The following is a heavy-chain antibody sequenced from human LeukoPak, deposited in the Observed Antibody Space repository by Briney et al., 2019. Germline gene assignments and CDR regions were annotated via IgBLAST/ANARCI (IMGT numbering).Heavy chain of an antibody. CDR2: INSDGSST. Sequence: PGGSLRLSCAASGFTFSSYWMHWVRQAPGKGLVWVSRINSDGSSTSYADSVKGRFTISRDNAKNTLYLQMNSLRAEDTAVYYCARGWNDIYAFDIWGQGTMVTVSS. CDR1: GFTFSSYW. V-gene: IGHV3-74*01. CDR3: ARGWNDIYAFDI. D-gene: IGHD1-1*01. J-gene: IGHJ3*02.